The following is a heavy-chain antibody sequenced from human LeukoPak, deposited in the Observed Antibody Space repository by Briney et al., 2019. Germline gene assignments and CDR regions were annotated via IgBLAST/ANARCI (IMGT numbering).Heavy chain of an antibody. Sequence: SETLSLTCAVYGGSFSGYYWSWIRQPPGKGLEWIGEINHSGSTNYNPSLKSRVTISVDTSKNQFSLKLSSVTAADTAVYYCARGSPRPKSYYYDSSGYYSPWGRGTLVTVSS. J-gene: IGHJ5*02. CDR3: ARGSPRPKSYYYDSSGYYSP. V-gene: IGHV4-34*01. CDR2: INHSGST. D-gene: IGHD3-22*01. CDR1: GGSFSGYY.